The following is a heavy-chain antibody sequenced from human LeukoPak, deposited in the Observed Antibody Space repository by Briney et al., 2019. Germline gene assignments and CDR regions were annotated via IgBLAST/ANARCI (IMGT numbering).Heavy chain of an antibody. CDR3: ARSQYSFGWNGHKDY. V-gene: IGHV1-2*02. J-gene: IGHJ4*02. D-gene: IGHD1-1*01. CDR1: GYTFIDYF. CDR2: INPYNGGT. Sequence: ASVKVSCKASGYTFIDYFMHWVRQAPGQGLEWVGWINPYNGGTKYTQKFQGRVTMTMDTSINTAYMELGRLSSDDTAVYYCARSQYSFGWNGHKDYWGQGTLVTVSS.